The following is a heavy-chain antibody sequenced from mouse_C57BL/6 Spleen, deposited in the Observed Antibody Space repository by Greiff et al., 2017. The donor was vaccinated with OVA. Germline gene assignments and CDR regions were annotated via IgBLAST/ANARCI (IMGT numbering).Heavy chain of an antibody. J-gene: IGHJ2*01. CDR2: ISYDGSN. CDR3: AREGSNSFDY. V-gene: IGHV3-6*01. Sequence: EVQLVESGPGLVKPSQSLSLTCSVTGYSITSGYYWNWIRQFPGNKLEWMGYISYDGSNNYNPSLKNRISITRDTSKNQFFLKLNSVTTEDTATYYCAREGSNSFDYWGQGTTLTVSS. CDR1: GYSITSGYY.